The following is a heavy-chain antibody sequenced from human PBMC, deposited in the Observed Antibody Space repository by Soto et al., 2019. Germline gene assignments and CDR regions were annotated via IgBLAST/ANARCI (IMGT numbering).Heavy chain of an antibody. CDR1: GASISSYY. D-gene: IGHD1-20*01. V-gene: IGHV4-59*12. CDR2: IYYSGRT. J-gene: IGHJ6*02. CDR3: ARAKDRGGYKPAYYYYGMDV. Sequence: PSETLSLTCTVSGASISSYYWSWIRQPPGKGLEWIGYIYYSGRTNYNPALKSRVSISVDTSKNQFSLKLSSVTAADTAVYYCARAKDRGGYKPAYYYYGMDVWGQGTTVTVSS.